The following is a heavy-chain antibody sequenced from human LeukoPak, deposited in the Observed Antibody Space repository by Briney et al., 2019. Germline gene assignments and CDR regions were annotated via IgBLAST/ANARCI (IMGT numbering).Heavy chain of an antibody. V-gene: IGHV1-8*01. CDR2: MNPNSGNT. CDR1: GYTFTSYD. Sequence: ASVKVSCKASGYTFTSYDINWVRQATGQGLEWMGWMNPNSGNTGYAQKFQGRVTMTRNTSISTAYMELSSLRSEDTAVYYCARGTGITMVRGVIIMGDKDLDYWGQGTLVTVSS. CDR3: ARGTGITMVRGVIIMGDKDLDY. D-gene: IGHD3-10*01. J-gene: IGHJ4*02.